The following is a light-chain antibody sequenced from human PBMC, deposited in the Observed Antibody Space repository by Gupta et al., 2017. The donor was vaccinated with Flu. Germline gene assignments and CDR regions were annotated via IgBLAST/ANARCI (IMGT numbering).Light chain of an antibody. Sequence: PVTLGPPASISCRTRQSLVHRNGNTYLSWFQKRPGPSPRRLNYRASKRDSGVPVCISGSGSGNDLPMNSSRVEAEDVGIYYCMQGPPSRTFGQGTKVEIK. V-gene: IGKV2-30*02. CDR3: MQGPPSRT. CDR1: QSLVHRNGNTY. CDR2: RAS. J-gene: IGKJ1*01.